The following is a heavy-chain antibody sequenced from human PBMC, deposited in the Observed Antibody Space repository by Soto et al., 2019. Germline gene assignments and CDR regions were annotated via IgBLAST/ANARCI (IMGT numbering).Heavy chain of an antibody. CDR1: GFVMRGYS. J-gene: IGHJ6*02. V-gene: IGHV3-48*02. CDR2: ITVVTGNT. D-gene: IGHD2-2*01. Sequence: PWGSMGLPCEAAGFVMRGYSICWARQSAGKELERLAYITVVTGNTRYADSVKGRFPISADRGRNSVFLQLNSLRDEDTAVYYCARGPLVRVNVLVPAAGSGMDVWGHGTRVT. CDR3: ARGPLVRVNVLVPAAGSGMDV.